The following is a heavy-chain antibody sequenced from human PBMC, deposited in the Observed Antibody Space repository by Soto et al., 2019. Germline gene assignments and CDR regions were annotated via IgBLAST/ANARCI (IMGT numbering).Heavy chain of an antibody. V-gene: IGHV3-33*01. CDR1: GFTFSSYG. CDR3: ATEPIVVVPAGYGMDV. D-gene: IGHD2-2*01. CDR2: IWYDGSNK. J-gene: IGHJ6*02. Sequence: LRLSCAASGFTFSSYGMHWVRQAPGKGLEWVAVIWYDGSNKYYADSVKGRFTISRDNSKNTLYLQMNSLRAEDTAVYYCATEPIVVVPAGYGMDVWGQGTTVTVSS.